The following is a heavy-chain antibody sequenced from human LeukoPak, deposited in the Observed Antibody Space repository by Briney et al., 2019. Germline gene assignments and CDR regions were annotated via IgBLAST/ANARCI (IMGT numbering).Heavy chain of an antibody. D-gene: IGHD1-26*01. CDR3: AKDHVGATTIDS. Sequence: GGSLRLSCGASGFTFSSYGMHWVRQAPGKGLEWVAFIRYDGSNKYYADSVKGRFTISRDNSKNTLYLQMNSLRAEDTAVYYCAKDHVGATTIDSWGQGTLVTVSS. V-gene: IGHV3-30*02. CDR1: GFTFSSYG. CDR2: IRYDGSNK. J-gene: IGHJ4*02.